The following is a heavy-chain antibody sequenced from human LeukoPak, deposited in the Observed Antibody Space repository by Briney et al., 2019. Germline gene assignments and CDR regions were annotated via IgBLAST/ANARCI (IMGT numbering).Heavy chain of an antibody. Sequence: PGGSLRLSCAASGFTFSSYAMSWVRQAPGQGLEWVSAISGSGGSTYYADSVKGRFTISRDNSKNTLYLQVNSLRAEGTAVYYCVGRSTRSLFDYWGQGTLVTVSS. J-gene: IGHJ4*02. CDR2: ISGSGGST. CDR1: GFTFSSYA. D-gene: IGHD2-2*01. CDR3: VGRSTRSLFDY. V-gene: IGHV3-23*01.